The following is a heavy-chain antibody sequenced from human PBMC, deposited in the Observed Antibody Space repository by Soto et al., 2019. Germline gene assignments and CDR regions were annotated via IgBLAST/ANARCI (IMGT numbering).Heavy chain of an antibody. CDR3: AREGGSGSPHWYFNV. Sequence: QLQLQESGSGLVKPSQILSLTCAVSGGSISSGGYSWSWLRQPPGKGLEWIGYIFHSGSTYYNPSLKSRVTISVDGSKHHFSLELRSVTAADTAVYYCAREGGSGSPHWYFNVWGRGTLVTVSS. CDR1: GGSISSGGYS. CDR2: IFHSGST. V-gene: IGHV4-30-2*01. D-gene: IGHD1-26*01. J-gene: IGHJ2*01.